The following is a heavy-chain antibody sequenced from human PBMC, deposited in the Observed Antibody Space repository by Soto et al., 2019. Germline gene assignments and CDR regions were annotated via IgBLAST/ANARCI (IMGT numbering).Heavy chain of an antibody. Sequence: QVQLVESGGGLVKPGGSLRLSCAASGFTFSDHYMSWIRQAPGKGLEWLSYISSTGSPMYYADSVKGRFTISRDNAKNSLYLQMDSLRAEDTAVYYCARDPDTSSKIDYWGQGTLVTVSS. J-gene: IGHJ4*02. CDR2: ISSTGSPM. CDR3: ARDPDTSSKIDY. CDR1: GFTFSDHY. V-gene: IGHV3-11*01. D-gene: IGHD2-2*01.